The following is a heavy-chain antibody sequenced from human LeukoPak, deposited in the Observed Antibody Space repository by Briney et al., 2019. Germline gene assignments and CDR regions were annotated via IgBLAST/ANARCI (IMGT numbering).Heavy chain of an antibody. D-gene: IGHD2-15*01. CDR1: GFTFSSYW. J-gene: IGHJ4*02. V-gene: IGHV3-74*01. CDR2: INSDGSST. CDR3: AREWVVWPNFDY. Sequence: GGSLRLSCAASGFTFSSYWMHWVRQAPGKGLVWVSRINSDGSSTSYADFVKGRFTISRDNAKNTLYLQMNSLRAEDTAVYYCAREWVVWPNFDYWGQGTLVTVSS.